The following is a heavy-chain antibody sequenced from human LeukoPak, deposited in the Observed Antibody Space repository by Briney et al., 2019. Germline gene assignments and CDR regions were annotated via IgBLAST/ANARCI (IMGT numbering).Heavy chain of an antibody. Sequence: GGSLRLSCAASGFTFSSYSMNWVRQAPGKGLEWVSYISSSSSTIYYADSVKGRFTISRDNAKNSLYLQMNSLRAEDTAVYYCAWGLWFGESPAGYWGQGTLVTVSS. J-gene: IGHJ4*02. CDR2: ISSSSSTI. CDR1: GFTFSSYS. CDR3: AWGLWFGESPAGY. D-gene: IGHD3-10*01. V-gene: IGHV3-48*01.